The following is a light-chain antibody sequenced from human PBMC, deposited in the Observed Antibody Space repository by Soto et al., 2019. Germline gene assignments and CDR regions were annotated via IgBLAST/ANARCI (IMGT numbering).Light chain of an antibody. CDR2: KAS. CDR1: QSISSW. V-gene: IGKV1-5*03. J-gene: IGKJ1*01. Sequence: DIHMTQSPSTLPASVGDRVTITCRASQSISSWLAWYQQKPGKAPKLLIYKASSLESGVPSRFSGSGSGTEFTLTISSLQPDDFATYYCQQYNSYSQTFGQGTKVDIK. CDR3: QQYNSYSQT.